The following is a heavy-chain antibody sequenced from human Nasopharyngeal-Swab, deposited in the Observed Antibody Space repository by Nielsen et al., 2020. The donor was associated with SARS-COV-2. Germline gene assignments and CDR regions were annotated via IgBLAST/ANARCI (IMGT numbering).Heavy chain of an antibody. V-gene: IGHV3-21*01. J-gene: IGHJ4*02. D-gene: IGHD6-13*01. CDR1: GFTFSSYS. Sequence: AGSLTLSCAASGFTFSSYSMNWVRQAPGKGLEWVSSISSSSSYIYYADSVKGRFTISSDNAKNSLYLQMNSLRAEDTAVYYCAREEGSSWHYFDYWGQGTLVTVSS. CDR2: ISSSSSYI. CDR3: AREEGSSWHYFDY.